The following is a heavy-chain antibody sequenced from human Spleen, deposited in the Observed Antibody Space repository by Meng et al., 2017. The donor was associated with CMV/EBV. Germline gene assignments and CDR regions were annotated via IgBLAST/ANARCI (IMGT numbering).Heavy chain of an antibody. J-gene: IGHJ6*02. CDR3: ARGGNRYYYYGMDV. Sequence: SETLSLTCTVSGGSISSTSYYWAWIRQPPGRGLEWIGSIYYSGNTYYNPSRKSRVTMSVDTSSNQFSLKLSSVTAADTAVYYCARGGNRYYYYGMDVWGQGTTVTVSS. V-gene: IGHV4-39*07. CDR2: IYYSGNT. CDR1: GGSISSTSYY.